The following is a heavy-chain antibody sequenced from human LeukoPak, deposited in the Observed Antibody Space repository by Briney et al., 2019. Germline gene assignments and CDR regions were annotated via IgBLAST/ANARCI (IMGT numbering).Heavy chain of an antibody. CDR2: ISDSSSYI. CDR3: AREMVVAAIPSRQMDV. V-gene: IGHV3-21*04. D-gene: IGHD2-21*02. J-gene: IGHJ6*04. CDR1: GFTFSSYS. Sequence: PGGSLRLSCAASGFTFSSYSMNWVRQAPGKGLEWVSSISDSSSYIYYADSVKGRFTISRDNAKSSLYLQMNSLTTEDTAVYYCAREMVVAAIPSRQMDVWGKGTTVTISS.